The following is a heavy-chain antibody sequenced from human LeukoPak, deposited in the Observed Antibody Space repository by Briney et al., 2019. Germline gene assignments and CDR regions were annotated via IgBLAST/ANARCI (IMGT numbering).Heavy chain of an antibody. CDR2: INPNSGGT. V-gene: IGHV1-2*02. D-gene: IGHD6-13*01. Sequence: ASVKVSCKASGYTFTGYYMHWVRQAPGQGLEWMGWINPNSGGTNYAQKFQGRVTMTRDTSISTAYMELSRLRSDDTAVYYCARAHRMSSWYFPFGYWGQGTLVTVSS. J-gene: IGHJ4*02. CDR3: ARAHRMSSWYFPFGY. CDR1: GYTFTGYY.